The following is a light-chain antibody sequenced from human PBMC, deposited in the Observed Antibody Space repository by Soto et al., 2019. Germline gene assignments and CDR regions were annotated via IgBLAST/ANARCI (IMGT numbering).Light chain of an antibody. V-gene: IGKV1-8*01. CDR1: QGISSY. Sequence: AIRMTQSPSSFSASTGDRVTITCRASQGISSYLTWYQQKPGKAPKLLIYAASTLQSGVPSRISGSGSGTVFTLTISCLQSEDFATYYCQQYYSYPLTFGPGTKVDIK. CDR2: AAS. CDR3: QQYYSYPLT. J-gene: IGKJ3*01.